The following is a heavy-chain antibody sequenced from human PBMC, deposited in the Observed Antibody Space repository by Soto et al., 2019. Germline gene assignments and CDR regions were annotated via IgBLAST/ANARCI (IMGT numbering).Heavy chain of an antibody. CDR2: ISGRGGNT. CDR3: AKAGCSGGTCYLYYFDY. J-gene: IGHJ4*02. Sequence: GGSLRLSCAPSGFTFSSYAMSWVRQAPGKGLEWVSTISGRGGNTYYADSVKGRFTISRDNSRNTLYLQMDSLRVEDSAVYSCAKAGCSGGTCYLYYFDYWGQGALVTVS. CDR1: GFTFSSYA. D-gene: IGHD2-15*01. V-gene: IGHV3-23*01.